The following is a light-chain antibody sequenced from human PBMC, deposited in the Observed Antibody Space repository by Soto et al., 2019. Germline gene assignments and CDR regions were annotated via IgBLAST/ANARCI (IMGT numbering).Light chain of an antibody. CDR1: RGVISAY. J-gene: IGKJ2*01. Sequence: EIVLTQSPGTLSLSPGERATLSCRASRGVISAYLAWYQQKPGQAPRLLIFGASNRATGIPDRFSGSGSGTDLTLTISSLEPEDFAVYYCQQYGRSPYTFGQGTKLEIK. V-gene: IGKV3-20*01. CDR2: GAS. CDR3: QQYGRSPYT.